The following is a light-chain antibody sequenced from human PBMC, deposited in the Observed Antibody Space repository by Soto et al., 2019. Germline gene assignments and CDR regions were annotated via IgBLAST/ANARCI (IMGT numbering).Light chain of an antibody. J-gene: IGKJ4*01. Sequence: EIVLTQSPGTLSLSPGERATLSCRASQSVRSSHLAWYQQMPGQAPRLLIYGTSNRATGIPDRFSGSGPGTDFTLTVSRLEPEDFAVYYCQQYSSSPLTFGGGTKVDIK. V-gene: IGKV3-20*01. CDR3: QQYSSSPLT. CDR2: GTS. CDR1: QSVRSSH.